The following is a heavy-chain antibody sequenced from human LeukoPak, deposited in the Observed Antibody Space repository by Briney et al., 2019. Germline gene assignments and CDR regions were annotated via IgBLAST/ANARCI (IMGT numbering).Heavy chain of an antibody. J-gene: IGHJ4*02. CDR1: GFTFSTSE. D-gene: IGHD3-10*01. CDR3: AREYYGSGSYYNDY. Sequence: PGGSLRLSCAASGFTFSTSEMNWVRQAPGKGLEWVSYISSSAGTIYYTDSVMGRFTISRDNAKSSLYLQMSSLRDEDTAVYYCAREYYGSGSYYNDYWGQGTLVTVSS. CDR2: ISSSAGTI. V-gene: IGHV3-48*03.